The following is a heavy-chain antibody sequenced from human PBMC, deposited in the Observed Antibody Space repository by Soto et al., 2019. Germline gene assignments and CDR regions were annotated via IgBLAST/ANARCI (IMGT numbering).Heavy chain of an antibody. CDR3: ARSPNGDYETLES. CDR2: FFHDGNT. CDR1: RSSISSGYY. V-gene: IGHV4-38-2*01. D-gene: IGHD4-17*01. J-gene: IGHJ4*02. Sequence: SATLSLTCVVSRSSISSGYYWGWIRQPPGKGLEWIASFFHDGNTYYNPSLKSRVTISGDTSKNQFSLKLSSVTATDTALYYCARSPNGDYETLESWGQGTLVTVSS.